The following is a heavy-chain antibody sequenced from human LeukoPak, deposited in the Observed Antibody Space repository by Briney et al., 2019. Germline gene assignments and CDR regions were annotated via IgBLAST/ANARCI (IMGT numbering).Heavy chain of an antibody. V-gene: IGHV3-23*01. CDR3: ANTRSITIFGVVNFDY. CDR2: ISGSGGST. D-gene: IGHD3-3*01. CDR1: GFTFSSYA. Sequence: GRSLRLSCAASGFTFSSYAMSWVRQAPGKGLEWVSAISGSGGSTYYADSVKGRFTISRDNSKNTLYLQMNSLRAEDTAVYYCANTRSITIFGVVNFDYWGQGTLVTVSS. J-gene: IGHJ4*02.